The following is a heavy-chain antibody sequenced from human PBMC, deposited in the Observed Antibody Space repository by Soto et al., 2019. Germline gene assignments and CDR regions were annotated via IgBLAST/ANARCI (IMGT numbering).Heavy chain of an antibody. CDR2: IHNSGST. CDR1: GGSISSSSDY. D-gene: IGHD6-13*01. J-gene: IGHJ5*02. Sequence: SETLSLTCTVSGGSISSSSDYWGWIRQPPGKGLEWIGTIHNSGSTYYNPSLKSRVTISIDTSKNQFSLRLTSLTAADTAVYFCARDQGVAAAGITWFDPWGQGSLVTVSS. V-gene: IGHV4-39*07. CDR3: ARDQGVAAAGITWFDP.